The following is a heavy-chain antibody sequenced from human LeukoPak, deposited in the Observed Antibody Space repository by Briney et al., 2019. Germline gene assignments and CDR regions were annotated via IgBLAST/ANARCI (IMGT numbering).Heavy chain of an antibody. J-gene: IGHJ4*02. D-gene: IGHD6-13*01. CDR1: GYSFTSYW. CDR2: IYPGDSDT. CDR3: ARLHTSYSSSWYGDL. Sequence: GGSLKISCKGSGYSFTSYWIGWVRQMPGKGLEWMGIIYPGDSDTRYSPSFQGQVTISADKSISTAYLQWSSLKASDTAMYYCARLHTSYSSSWYGDLWGQGTLVTVSS. V-gene: IGHV5-51*01.